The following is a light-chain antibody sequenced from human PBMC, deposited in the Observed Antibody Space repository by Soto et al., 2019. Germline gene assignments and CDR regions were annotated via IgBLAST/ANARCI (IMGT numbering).Light chain of an antibody. CDR2: DAS. V-gene: IGKV1-33*01. CDR1: QDIRNY. J-gene: IGKJ4*01. Sequence: DIQMTQSPSSLSASVGDRVAITCQASQDIRNYLNWYQQKPGKAPKLLIYDASNLETGVPSSFSGSGSGTEFTFTISSLQPEDIATYYCQQYDNLPLTFGGGTKVDIK. CDR3: QQYDNLPLT.